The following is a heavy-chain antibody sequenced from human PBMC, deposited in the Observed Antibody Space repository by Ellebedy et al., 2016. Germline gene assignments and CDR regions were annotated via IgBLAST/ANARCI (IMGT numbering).Heavy chain of an antibody. J-gene: IGHJ3*02. V-gene: IGHV3-53*01. CDR2: IYSHSKT. D-gene: IGHD4-17*01. Sequence: GGSLRLSXAASGSAVGGNYMPWVRQAPGKGLEWVSLIYSHSKTYYADSVKGRFTISGDTTKNTLFLQMNSLRVEDKAVYYCTTRRYGASEIWGRGTMVTVSS. CDR3: TTRRYGASEI. CDR1: GSAVGGNY.